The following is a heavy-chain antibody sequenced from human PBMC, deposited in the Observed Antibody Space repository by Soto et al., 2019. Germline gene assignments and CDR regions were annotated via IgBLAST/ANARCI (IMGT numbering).Heavy chain of an antibody. D-gene: IGHD4-17*01. CDR3: AREDPPLVAYGDYEKLLGPDYYYGMDV. V-gene: IGHV3-33*01. CDR2: IWYDGSNK. Sequence: GGSLRLSCAASGFTFSSYGMHWVRQAPGKGLEWVAVIWYDGSNKYYADSVKGRFTISRDNSKNTLYLQMNSLRAEDTAVYYCAREDPPLVAYGDYEKLLGPDYYYGMDVWGQGTTVTVSS. CDR1: GFTFSSYG. J-gene: IGHJ6*02.